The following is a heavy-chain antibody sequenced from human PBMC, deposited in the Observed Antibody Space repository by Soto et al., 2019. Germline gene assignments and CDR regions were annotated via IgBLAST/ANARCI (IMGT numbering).Heavy chain of an antibody. Sequence: QHPGKGLEWIGYIYYSGSTYYNPSLKSRVTISVDTSKNQFSLKLSSVTAADTAVYYCARGITGTSPADYWGQGTLVPSP. V-gene: IGHV4-31*02. CDR3: ARGITGTSPADY. D-gene: IGHD1-7*01. CDR2: IYYSGST. J-gene: IGHJ4*02.